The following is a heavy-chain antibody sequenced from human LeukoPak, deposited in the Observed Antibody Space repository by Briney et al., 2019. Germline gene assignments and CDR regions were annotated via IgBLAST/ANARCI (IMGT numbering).Heavy chain of an antibody. D-gene: IGHD1-26*01. CDR3: AKDRGTYYLGDY. CDR1: GFTFSSAG. V-gene: IGHV3-30*02. CDR2: ILSDGSNL. Sequence: GGSLRLSCAASGFTFSSAGMHWVRQAPGKGLERMAFILSDGSNLYYADSVKGRFTISRDNSKNTLYLQMNSLRAEDTAVYYCAKDRGTYYLGDYWGQGTLVTVSS. J-gene: IGHJ4*02.